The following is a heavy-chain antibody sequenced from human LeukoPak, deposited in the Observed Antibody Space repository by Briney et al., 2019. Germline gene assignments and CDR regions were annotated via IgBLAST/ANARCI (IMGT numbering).Heavy chain of an antibody. V-gene: IGHV4-34*01. CDR1: GGSSSGNY. CDR3: ARGKISDY. CDR2: INHSGRI. D-gene: IGHD2/OR15-2a*01. Sequence: SETPSLTCAVYGGSSSGNYTSCIRHPLVKRLEWIGEINHSGRINYTLSIKSRVNISVDTSMNQFSLRLSSVTAADTAVYYCARGKISDYWGQGTLVTVSS. J-gene: IGHJ4*02.